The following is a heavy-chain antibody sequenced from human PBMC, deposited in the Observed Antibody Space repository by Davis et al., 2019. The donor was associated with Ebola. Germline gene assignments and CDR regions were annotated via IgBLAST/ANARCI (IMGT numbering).Heavy chain of an antibody. Sequence: PGGSLRLSCAASGFTFSSYWMSWVRQAPGKGLEWVSTIGASTGNTYYADSVKGRFTISRDNSKNTLYLQMNSLRAEDTAVYYCAGHTSGWYWFQHWGQGTLLTVSS. CDR3: AGHTSGWYWFQH. CDR1: GFTFSSYW. J-gene: IGHJ1*01. CDR2: IGASTGNT. V-gene: IGHV3-23*01. D-gene: IGHD6-19*01.